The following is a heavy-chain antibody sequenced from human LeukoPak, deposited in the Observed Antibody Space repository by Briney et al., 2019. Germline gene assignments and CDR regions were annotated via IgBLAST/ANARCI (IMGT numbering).Heavy chain of an antibody. V-gene: IGHV3-53*01. Sequence: GGSLRLSCAVSGFTVSNNYMNWVRQAPGKGLEWVSIIYSGGRTYYADSAKGRFTISRDIFKNTVYLQMNRLRAEDTAVYYCAKEVGEWYFDLWGRGTLVTVSS. CDR2: IYSGGRT. D-gene: IGHD3-10*01. J-gene: IGHJ2*01. CDR3: AKEVGEWYFDL. CDR1: GFTVSNNY.